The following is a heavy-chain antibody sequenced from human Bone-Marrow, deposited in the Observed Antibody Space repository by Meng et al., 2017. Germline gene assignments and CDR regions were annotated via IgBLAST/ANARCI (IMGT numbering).Heavy chain of an antibody. D-gene: IGHD6-19*01. CDR1: GGSFSGYY. CDR3: ARGPLGGIAVAGMDY. J-gene: IGHJ4*02. V-gene: IGHV4-34*01. Sequence: SQTLSLTCAVYGGSFSGYYWSWIRQPPGKGLEWIGEINHSGSTDYNPSLKSRVTISVDTSKNQFSLKLSSVTAADTAMYYCARGPLGGIAVAGMDYWGQGTLVTVSS. CDR2: INHSGST.